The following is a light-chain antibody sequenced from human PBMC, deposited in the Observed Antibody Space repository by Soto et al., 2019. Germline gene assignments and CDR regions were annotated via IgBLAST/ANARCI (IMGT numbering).Light chain of an antibody. J-gene: IGKJ1*01. CDR2: KAS. CDR1: ESISSW. V-gene: IGKV1-5*03. Sequence: DIQMTQSPSTLSASVGDRVTIICRASESISSWLAWYQQKPGKAPKLLIHKASTLESGVPSRFSGSESGTEFTLTIYSLQPDDFATYYCQQYKTYPWTFGQGTKVEIK. CDR3: QQYKTYPWT.